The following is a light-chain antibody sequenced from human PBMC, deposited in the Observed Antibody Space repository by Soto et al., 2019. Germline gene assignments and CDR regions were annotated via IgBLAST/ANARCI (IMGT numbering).Light chain of an antibody. J-gene: IGKJ1*01. CDR3: HQYNSYS. Sequence: DIRRTQNPCTLSASVRDRVTVVCRASQSISSWLAWYQQKPGTAPKVLIYHASNLQSGVPSRFSGSGSGTEFTLTISSLQPDDFATYYGHQYNSYSFGQGTKVDIK. V-gene: IGKV1-5*02. CDR2: HAS. CDR1: QSISSW.